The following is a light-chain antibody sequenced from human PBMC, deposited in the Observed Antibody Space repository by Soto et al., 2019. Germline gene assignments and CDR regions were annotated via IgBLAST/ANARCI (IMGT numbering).Light chain of an antibody. CDR3: QTYYRVPLP. J-gene: IGKJ4*01. V-gene: IGKV4-1*01. CDR2: WAS. CDR1: QSLLSSSDNRNY. Sequence: DVVMTQSPDSLALSLGERATINCKSSQSLLSSSDNRNYLAWFQQKVGQPPKLLIRWASTRESGVPDRFSARGSATDFHLTINSLQAEDVAVYYCQTYYRVPLPFGGGTKVELK.